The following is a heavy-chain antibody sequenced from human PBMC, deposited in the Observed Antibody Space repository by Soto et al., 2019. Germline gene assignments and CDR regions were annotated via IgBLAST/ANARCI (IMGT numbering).Heavy chain of an antibody. CDR2: IHHSETT. D-gene: IGHD5-12*01. Sequence: SETLSLTCAVYGGSFSGYYWSWVRQSPGEGLEWIGNIHHSETTYHNPSLESRVTISVDTSKNQFSLTLSSVTAADTAVYYCASRVEGLYSGNDRYYFDYWGQGTLVTVSS. CDR1: GGSFSGYY. CDR3: ASRVEGLYSGNDRYYFDY. J-gene: IGHJ4*02. V-gene: IGHV4-34*01.